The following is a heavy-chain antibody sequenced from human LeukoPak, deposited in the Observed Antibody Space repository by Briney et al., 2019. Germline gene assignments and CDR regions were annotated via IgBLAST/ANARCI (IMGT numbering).Heavy chain of an antibody. CDR2: INLNSGGT. J-gene: IGHJ4*02. CDR3: ARDVGSLVVDY. CDR1: GYTFTDYY. V-gene: IGHV1-2*07. D-gene: IGHD2-8*02. Sequence: GASVKVSCKASGYTFTDYYIHWVRQAPGQGLEWMGWINLNSGGTNYAHKFQGRVTMTSDTSISTVYMDLSSLNSDDTAVYYCARDVGSLVVDYWGQGTLVPVSS.